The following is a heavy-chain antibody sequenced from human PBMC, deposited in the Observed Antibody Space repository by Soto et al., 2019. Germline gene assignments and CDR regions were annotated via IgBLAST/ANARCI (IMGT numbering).Heavy chain of an antibody. CDR1: CGSIISSSYY. CDR3: ARLLVVPPNNWFDP. Sequence: SETLSLTCTFSCGSIISSSYYWGWIRQPPGKGLEWIGSIYYSGSTYYNPSLKSRVTISVDTSKNQFSLKLSSVTAADTAVYYCARLLVVPPNNWFDPWGLGTLVTVSS. J-gene: IGHJ5*02. CDR2: IYYSGST. D-gene: IGHD2-15*01. V-gene: IGHV4-39*01.